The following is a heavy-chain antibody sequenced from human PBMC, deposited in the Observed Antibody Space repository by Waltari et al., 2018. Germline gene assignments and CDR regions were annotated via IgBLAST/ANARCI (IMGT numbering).Heavy chain of an antibody. CDR1: GFTFSSYA. CDR3: AKDSYGSGSYRGDYYGMDV. CDR2: ISGSGGST. J-gene: IGHJ6*02. Sequence: EVQLLESGGGLVQPGGSLRLSCAASGFTFSSYAMSWVRQAPGKGLEWVSAISGSGGSTYYADSVKGRFTISRDNSKNTLYLQMNSLRAEDTAVYYCAKDSYGSGSYRGDYYGMDVWGQGTTVTVSS. D-gene: IGHD3-10*01. V-gene: IGHV3-23*01.